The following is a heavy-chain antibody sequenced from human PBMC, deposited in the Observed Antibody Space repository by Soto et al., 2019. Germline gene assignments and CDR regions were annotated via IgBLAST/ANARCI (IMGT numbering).Heavy chain of an antibody. V-gene: IGHV1-3*01. Sequence: GASVKVSCKASGYTFTSYAMHWVRQAPGQRLEWMGWINAGNGNRKYSQKFQGRVTITRDTSASTAYMELSSLRSEDTAIYYCARDIAFDSWGQGTMVTFSS. CDR2: INAGNGNR. CDR3: ARDIAFDS. J-gene: IGHJ3*02. CDR1: GYTFTSYA.